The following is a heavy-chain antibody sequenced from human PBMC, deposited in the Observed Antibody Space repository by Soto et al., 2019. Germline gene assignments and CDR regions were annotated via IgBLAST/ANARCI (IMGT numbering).Heavy chain of an antibody. V-gene: IGHV1-8*01. CDR3: ARTVTTGHDAFDI. CDR2: MNPNSGNT. CDR1: GYTFTSYD. D-gene: IGHD4-17*01. Sequence: ASVKVSCRASGYTFTSYDINWVRQATGQGLEWMGWMNPNSGNTGYAQKFQGRVTMTRNTSISTAYMELSSLRSEDTAVYYCARTVTTGHDAFDIWGQGTMVTVSS. J-gene: IGHJ3*02.